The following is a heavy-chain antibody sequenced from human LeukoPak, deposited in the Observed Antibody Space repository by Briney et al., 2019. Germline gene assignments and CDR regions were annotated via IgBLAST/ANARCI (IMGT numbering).Heavy chain of an antibody. CDR3: ARAGEYSSSYSLDY. CDR2: ISSSSSYM. D-gene: IGHD6-6*01. Sequence: GGSLRLSCAASGFTFSSYSMNWVRQAPGKGLEWVSSISSSSSYMYYADSVKGRFTISRDNAKNSLYLQMNSLRAEDTAVYYCARAGEYSSSYSLDYWGQGTLVTVSS. CDR1: GFTFSSYS. J-gene: IGHJ4*02. V-gene: IGHV3-21*01.